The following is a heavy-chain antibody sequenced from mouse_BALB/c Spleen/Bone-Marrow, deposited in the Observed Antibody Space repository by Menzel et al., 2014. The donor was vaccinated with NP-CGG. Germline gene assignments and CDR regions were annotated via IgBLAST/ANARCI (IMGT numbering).Heavy chain of an antibody. CDR3: ARYGNGLMDY. CDR1: GFNIKDTY. V-gene: IGHV14-3*02. CDR2: IDTANGNT. D-gene: IGHD2-1*01. Sequence: VQLQQPGAELVKPGASVKLSCTASGFNIKDTYMHWVKQRPEQGLEWIGRIDTANGNTKCDPKFQGKATITADTSSNTAYLQLSSLTSEDTAVYYCARYGNGLMDYWGQGTSVTVSS. J-gene: IGHJ4*01.